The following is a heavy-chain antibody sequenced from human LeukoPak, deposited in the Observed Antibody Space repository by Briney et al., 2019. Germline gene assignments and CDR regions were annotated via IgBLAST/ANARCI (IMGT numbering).Heavy chain of an antibody. CDR3: ARDISYIGFDC. CDR2: INSPSTNI. D-gene: IGHD3-10*01. Sequence: PGGSLRLSCAASGFTFSDYTINWVRQAPGKGLEWVSSINSPSTNIYYADSLKGRFTLSRDNAKNSVYLQMNSLRAEDTDVYYCARDISYIGFDCWGQGTLVTVSS. V-gene: IGHV3-21*06. CDR1: GFTFSDYT. J-gene: IGHJ5*01.